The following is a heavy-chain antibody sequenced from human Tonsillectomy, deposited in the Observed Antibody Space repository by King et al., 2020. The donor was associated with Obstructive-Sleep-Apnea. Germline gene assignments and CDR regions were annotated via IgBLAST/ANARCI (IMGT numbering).Heavy chain of an antibody. CDR2: IYYSGSP. D-gene: IGHD3-3*01. V-gene: IGHV4-61*01. CDR1: GGSVSSGSYY. Sequence: QLQESGPGLVKPSETLSLTCTVSGGSVSSGSYYWSWIRQPPGKGREWIGCIYYSGSPNYNPSLKSRVTISVDTSKNQFSLKLSSLTAADPAVYYCARGNDFWSGYYIRSWGQGTLVTVSS. CDR3: ARGNDFWSGYYIRS. J-gene: IGHJ4*02.